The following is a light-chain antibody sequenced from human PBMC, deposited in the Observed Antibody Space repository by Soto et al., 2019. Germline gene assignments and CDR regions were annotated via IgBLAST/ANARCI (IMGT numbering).Light chain of an antibody. CDR3: QQFHHSPWT. Sequence: EIVLTQSPGTLSLSPGERATLSCRASQSVSSNLAWYQHKPGQPPSLLIYDASTRATGIPARFSGRGSGTEFTLTISGLQSEDFAVYYCQQFHHSPWTFGQGTKVDIK. J-gene: IGKJ1*01. CDR1: QSVSSN. V-gene: IGKV3-15*01. CDR2: DAS.